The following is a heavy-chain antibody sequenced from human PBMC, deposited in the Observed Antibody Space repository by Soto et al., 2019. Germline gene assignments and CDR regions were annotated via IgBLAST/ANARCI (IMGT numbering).Heavy chain of an antibody. Sequence: ASVKVSCKASGYTFTSYAMHWVRQAPGQRLEWMGWINAGNGNTKYSQKFQGRVTITTDTSTSTAYMELRSLGSDDTAVYYCARDTAAAGIFDYWGQGTLVTVSS. CDR1: GYTFTSYA. D-gene: IGHD6-13*01. CDR3: ARDTAAAGIFDY. J-gene: IGHJ4*02. V-gene: IGHV1-3*01. CDR2: INAGNGNT.